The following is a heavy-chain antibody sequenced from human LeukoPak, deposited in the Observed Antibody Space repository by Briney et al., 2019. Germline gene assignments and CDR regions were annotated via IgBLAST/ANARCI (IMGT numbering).Heavy chain of an antibody. V-gene: IGHV3-21*01. Sequence: PGGSLRLSCAASGFTFSSYSMNWVRQAPGKGLERVSSISSSSSYIYYADSVKGRFTISRDNAKNSLYLQMNSLRAEDTAVYYCARERQITMIVPDYFDYWGQGTLVTVSS. J-gene: IGHJ4*02. D-gene: IGHD3-22*01. CDR3: ARERQITMIVPDYFDY. CDR1: GFTFSSYS. CDR2: ISSSSSYI.